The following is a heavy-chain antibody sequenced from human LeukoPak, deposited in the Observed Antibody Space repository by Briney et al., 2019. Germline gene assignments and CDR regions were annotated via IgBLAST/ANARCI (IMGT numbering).Heavy chain of an antibody. CDR1: GFTFSSYA. CDR3: AKDYLGSSYAFDV. D-gene: IGHD6-13*01. Sequence: PGGSLRLSCAASGFTFSSYAMNWVRQAPGKGLEWVSAISTSGDRTYYADSVKGRFTISRDSSKNTLYMQMNSLRAEDTAVYYCAKDYLGSSYAFDVWGQGTMVTVSS. V-gene: IGHV3-23*01. CDR2: ISTSGDRT. J-gene: IGHJ3*01.